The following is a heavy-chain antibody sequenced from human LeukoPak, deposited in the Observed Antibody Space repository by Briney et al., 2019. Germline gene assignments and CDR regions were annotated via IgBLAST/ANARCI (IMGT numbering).Heavy chain of an antibody. V-gene: IGHV3-11*01. J-gene: IGHJ4*02. CDR2: ISSSGSAI. CDR1: GFTFSDYY. D-gene: IGHD1-14*01. CDR3: ARERNSYFDY. Sequence: GGSLRLSCAASGFTFSDYYMSWIRKAPGKGLEWVSYISSSGSAIYYADSVKGRFTISRDSAKNSLYLQVNSLRAEDTAVYYCARERNSYFDYWGQGTLVTVSS.